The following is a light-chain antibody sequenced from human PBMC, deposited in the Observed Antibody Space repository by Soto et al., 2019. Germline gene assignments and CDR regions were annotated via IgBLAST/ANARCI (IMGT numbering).Light chain of an antibody. J-gene: IGKJ4*01. CDR1: QNIKKF. V-gene: IGKV1-39*01. Sequence: DIQMTQSPTSLSAPVGDSVTITCRASQNIKKFLNWYQQKPGTAPKLLIYTASSVQAGFPSRFSGSGSETDFILTISNLQPEDFATYSCQQAFSAPLTFGGGTRVEI. CDR2: TAS. CDR3: QQAFSAPLT.